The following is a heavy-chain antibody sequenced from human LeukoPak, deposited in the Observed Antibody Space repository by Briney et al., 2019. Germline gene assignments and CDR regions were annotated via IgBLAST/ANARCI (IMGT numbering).Heavy chain of an antibody. CDR1: GYTFTGYY. CDR2: INPNSGGT. CDR3: ARDIPVYCSGGSCYGGNWFDP. D-gene: IGHD2-15*01. J-gene: IGHJ5*02. Sequence: GASVKVSCKASGYTFTGYYMHWVRQAPGQGLEWMGWINPNSGGTNYAQKFQGRVTMTRDTSISTAYMELSRLRSDDTAVYYCARDIPVYCSGGSCYGGNWFDPWGQGTLVTVSS. V-gene: IGHV1-2*02.